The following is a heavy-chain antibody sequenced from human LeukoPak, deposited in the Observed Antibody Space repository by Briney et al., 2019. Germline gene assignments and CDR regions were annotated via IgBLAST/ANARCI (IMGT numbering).Heavy chain of an antibody. D-gene: IGHD3-10*01. CDR1: GFTFSGSA. V-gene: IGHV3-73*01. Sequence: GSLRLSCAASGFTFSGSAMHWVRQASGKGLEWVGRIRSKANSYATAYAASVKGRFTISRDDSKNTAYLQMNSLKTEDTAVYYCTTIWNFGFGELPIQYYYYYYMDVWGKGTTVTVSS. CDR2: IRSKANSYAT. J-gene: IGHJ6*03. CDR3: TTIWNFGFGELPIQYYYYYYMDV.